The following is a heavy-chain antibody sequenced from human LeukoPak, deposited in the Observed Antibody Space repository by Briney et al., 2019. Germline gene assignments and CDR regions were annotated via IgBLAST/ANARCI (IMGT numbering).Heavy chain of an antibody. V-gene: IGHV3-33*08. CDR3: ARVRGYYFDY. Sequence: GGSLRLSCATSGFTFSNYGMHWVRQAPGQGPEWVAVIWYDGSAKYYVDSVKGRFTISRDNSKSTLYLQMNRLRAEDTAVYYCARVRGYYFDYWGQGALVTVSS. CDR2: IWYDGSAK. J-gene: IGHJ4*02. CDR1: GFTFSNYG.